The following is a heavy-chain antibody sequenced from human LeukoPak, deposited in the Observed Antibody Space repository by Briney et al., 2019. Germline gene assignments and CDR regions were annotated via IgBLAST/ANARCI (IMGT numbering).Heavy chain of an antibody. J-gene: IGHJ4*02. CDR1: GFTFSCYG. Sequence: GRSLRLSCAASGFTFSCYGMHWVRQAPGKGLEWVAVIWYDRNTKYYADSVKGRFTISRDNSKNTLYLQMNSLRAEDTAVYYCARRGWYDSYYSDSWGQGTLVTVSS. CDR3: ARRGWYDSYYSDS. CDR2: IWYDRNTK. V-gene: IGHV3-33*01. D-gene: IGHD2-15*01.